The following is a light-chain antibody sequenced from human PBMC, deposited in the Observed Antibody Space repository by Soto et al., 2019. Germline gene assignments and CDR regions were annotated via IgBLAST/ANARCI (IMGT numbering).Light chain of an antibody. Sequence: DIQMTQSPTSLSASVGDRVTITCRASQGIRNFVAWYQQKQGKAPKLLIYAASTWQSGVPSRFSGSGSGTDFTLTINSLQPEDVAAYYCQQYSSVPVFGPGTKVEIK. V-gene: IGKV1-27*01. CDR3: QQYSSVPV. J-gene: IGKJ3*01. CDR2: AAS. CDR1: QGIRNF.